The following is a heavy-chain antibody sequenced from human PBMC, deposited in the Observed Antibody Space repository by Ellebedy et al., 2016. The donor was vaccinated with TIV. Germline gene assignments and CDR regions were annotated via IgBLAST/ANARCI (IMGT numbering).Heavy chain of an antibody. D-gene: IGHD2-2*03. Sequence: ASVKVSCKGSGYSFTTYWFTWVRQMPGKGLEWMGRIDPSDSYTNYSPSFQGHVTISADKSISTAYLQWSSLKASDTAMYYCARSGYCGSSTCPTDYWGQGTLVTVSS. J-gene: IGHJ4*02. CDR3: ARSGYCGSSTCPTDY. V-gene: IGHV5-10-1*01. CDR2: IDPSDSYT. CDR1: GYSFTTYW.